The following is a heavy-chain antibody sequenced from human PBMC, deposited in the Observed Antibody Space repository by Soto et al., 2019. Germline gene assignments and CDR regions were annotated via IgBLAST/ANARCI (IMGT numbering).Heavy chain of an antibody. CDR2: INPSISTT. CDR1: GYTFTSQY. CDR3: TREADYIGWTYRRGFDY. Sequence: QVQLVQSGAEVKKPGASVKVSCRASGYTFTSQYIHWVRQAPGQGLEWMGIINPSISTTTYAQKFQGRVTMTRDTSASTVYMELISLRSEDTAVDYCTREADYIGWTYRRGFDYWGQGTLVTVST. V-gene: IGHV1-46*03. D-gene: IGHD3-16*02. J-gene: IGHJ4*02.